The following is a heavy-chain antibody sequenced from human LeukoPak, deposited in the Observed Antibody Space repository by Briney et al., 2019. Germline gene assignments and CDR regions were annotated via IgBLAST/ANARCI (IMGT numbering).Heavy chain of an antibody. D-gene: IGHD1-7*01. CDR3: ARDRYNWNYGGGNRPFDY. CDR2: INPNSGGT. J-gene: IGHJ4*02. CDR1: GYTFTGYY. V-gene: IGHV1-2*02. Sequence: ASVKVSCKASGYTFTGYYMHWVRQAPGQGLEWMGWINPNSGGTNYAQKFQGRVTMTRDTSISTAYMELSRLRSDDTAVYYCARDRYNWNYGGGNRPFDYWGQGTLVTVSS.